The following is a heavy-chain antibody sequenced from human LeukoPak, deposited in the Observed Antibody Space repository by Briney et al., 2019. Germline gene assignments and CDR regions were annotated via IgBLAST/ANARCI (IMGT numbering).Heavy chain of an antibody. CDR3: ARFYYDILTGYSTEIDY. D-gene: IGHD3-9*01. J-gene: IGHJ4*02. V-gene: IGHV1-2*02. CDR1: GYTFTGYY. Sequence: ASVKVSCKASGYTFTGYYMHWVRQAPGQGLEWMGWINPNSGGTNYAQKFQGGVTMTRDTSISTAYMELSRLRSDDTAVYYCARFYYDILTGYSTEIDYWGQGTLVTVSS. CDR2: INPNSGGT.